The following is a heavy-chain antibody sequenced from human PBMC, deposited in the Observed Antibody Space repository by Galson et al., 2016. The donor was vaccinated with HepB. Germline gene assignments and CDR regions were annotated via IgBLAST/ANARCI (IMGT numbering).Heavy chain of an antibody. CDR3: ARGDSSYSGMDV. J-gene: IGHJ6*02. Sequence: LRLSCAVSGFPFRSYDMHWVRQVTGKGLEWVAAIGSAGDTYYRGSVKGRFAISRENAKKSLFLQMNSLRAGDTAVYYCARGDSSYSGMDVWGQGTAVTVSS. CDR2: IGSAGDT. D-gene: IGHD6-6*01. CDR1: GFPFRSYD. V-gene: IGHV3-13*04.